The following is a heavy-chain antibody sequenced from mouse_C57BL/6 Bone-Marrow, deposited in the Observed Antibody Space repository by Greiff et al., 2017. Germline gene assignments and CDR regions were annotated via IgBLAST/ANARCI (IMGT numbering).Heavy chain of an antibody. D-gene: IGHD1-1*01. Sequence: VKLQQSGAELVKPGASVKISCKASGYAFSSYWMNWVKQRPGKGLEWIGQIYPGDGDTNYNGKFKGKATLTADKSSSTAYMQLSSLTSEDSAVYFCARDYGSRDWYFDVWGTGTTVTVSS. CDR3: ARDYGSRDWYFDV. J-gene: IGHJ1*03. CDR2: IYPGDGDT. CDR1: GYAFSSYW. V-gene: IGHV1-80*01.